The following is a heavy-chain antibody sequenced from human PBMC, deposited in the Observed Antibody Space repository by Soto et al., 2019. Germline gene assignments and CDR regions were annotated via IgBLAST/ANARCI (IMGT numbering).Heavy chain of an antibody. CDR2: IFSSGST. CDR1: GGSITDYS. V-gene: IGHV4-4*07. J-gene: IGHJ5*02. D-gene: IGHD2-21*02. Sequence: SETLSLTCTVSGGSITDYSWVWIRQPAGKGLEWIGRIFSSGSTNYNPSLKGRITMSLDTSKNQFSLKLNSATATGTAVYFCARDQGVVVTADNWFDPWGQGILVTVSS. CDR3: ARDQGVVVTADNWFDP.